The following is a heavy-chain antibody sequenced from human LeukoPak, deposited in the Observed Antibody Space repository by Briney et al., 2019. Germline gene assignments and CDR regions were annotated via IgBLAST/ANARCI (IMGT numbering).Heavy chain of an antibody. CDR2: IYTSGST. Sequence: SETLSLTCTVSGGSISSGSYYWSWIRQPAGKGLEWIGRIYTSGSTNYNPSLKSRVTISVDTSKNQISLKLSSVTAADTAVYYCARDSDDYGDYGDWGQGTLVTVSS. D-gene: IGHD4-17*01. J-gene: IGHJ4*02. CDR3: ARDSDDYGDYGD. CDR1: GGSISSGSYY. V-gene: IGHV4-61*02.